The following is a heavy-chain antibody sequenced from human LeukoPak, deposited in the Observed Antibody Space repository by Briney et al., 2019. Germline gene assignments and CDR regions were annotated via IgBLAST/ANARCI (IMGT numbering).Heavy chain of an antibody. CDR1: GYTFINYW. CDR3: ASRPYPDNYSKSPHYHYYMDV. V-gene: IGHV5-51*01. D-gene: IGHD1-1*01. J-gene: IGHJ6*03. CDR2: IYTGDSDT. Sequence: AESLKISCKGSGYTFINYWIGWVRQMPGRNLEWMGIIYTGDSDTRYSPSFQGQVTVSADNSISTAYLQWSSLKASDTAIYYCASRPYPDNYSKSPHYHYYMDVWGTGTTVTVSS.